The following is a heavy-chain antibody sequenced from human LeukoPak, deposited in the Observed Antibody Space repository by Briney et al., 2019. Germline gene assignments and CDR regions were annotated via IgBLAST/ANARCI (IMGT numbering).Heavy chain of an antibody. V-gene: IGHV1-2*06. Sequence: GASVKVSCKASGYTFTGYYMHWVRQAPGQGLEWMGRINPNSGGTNYAQKFQGRVTMTRDTSISTAYMELSRLRSDDTAVYYCARVSRVTRRTGFDAFDIWGQGTMVTVSS. D-gene: IGHD4-17*01. CDR2: INPNSGGT. CDR1: GYTFTGYY. J-gene: IGHJ3*02. CDR3: ARVSRVTRRTGFDAFDI.